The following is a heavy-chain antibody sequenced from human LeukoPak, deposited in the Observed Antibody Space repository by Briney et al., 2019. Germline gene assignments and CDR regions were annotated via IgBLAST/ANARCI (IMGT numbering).Heavy chain of an antibody. V-gene: IGHV1-18*01. CDR2: INAYNGNT. Sequence: ASLKLSCKASGYTFTSYGISWVRQAPGQGLEWMGWINAYNGNTNYAQKLQGRVTMTTDTYTSTAYMELSSLRSDNTAVYYCARASYGWYNWLDPWGQGTLVTVSS. J-gene: IGHJ5*02. D-gene: IGHD5-18*01. CDR1: GYTFTSYG. CDR3: ARASYGWYNWLDP.